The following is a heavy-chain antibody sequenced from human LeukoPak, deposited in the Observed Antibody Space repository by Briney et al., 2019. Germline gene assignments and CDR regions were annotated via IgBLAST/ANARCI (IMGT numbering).Heavy chain of an antibody. CDR2: IYYSGST. Sequence: SQTLSLTCTVSGGSISSGDYYWSWIRQPPGKGLEWIGYIYYSGSTYYNPSLKSRVTISVDTSKNQFSLKLSSVTAADTAVYYCARDRITIFGVVQNWFDPWGQETLVTVSS. D-gene: IGHD3-3*01. CDR3: ARDRITIFGVVQNWFDP. J-gene: IGHJ5*02. CDR1: GGSISSGDYY. V-gene: IGHV4-30-4*08.